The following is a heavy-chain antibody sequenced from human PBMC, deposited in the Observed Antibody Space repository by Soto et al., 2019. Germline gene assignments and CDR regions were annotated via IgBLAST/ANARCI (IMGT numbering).Heavy chain of an antibody. Sequence: ASVNVSGKAAGYTFTSYDINWVRQATGQGLEWMGWMNPNSGNTGYAQKFQGRVTMTRNTSISTAYMELSSLRSEDTAVYYCAREDIVVVPAAIALDYYYYYFDVW. CDR1: GYTFTSYD. CDR2: MNPNSGNT. J-gene: IGHJ6*03. CDR3: AREDIVVVPAAIALDYYYYYFDV. D-gene: IGHD2-2*01. V-gene: IGHV1-8*01.